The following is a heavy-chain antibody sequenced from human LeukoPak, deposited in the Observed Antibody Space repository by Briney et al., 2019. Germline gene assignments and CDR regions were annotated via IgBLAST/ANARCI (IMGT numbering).Heavy chain of an antibody. CDR3: AGDPNRSYFDH. V-gene: IGHV3-33*01. D-gene: IGHD1-14*01. J-gene: IGHJ4*02. Sequence: GGSLRLSCAASGFTFSNFGMHWVRQAPGKGLEWVAVIWSDGSDKYYVDSVKGRFTISRDNSKNTLYLQMNSLRSEDTAIYYCAGDPNRSYFDHWGQGTLVTVSS. CDR2: IWSDGSDK. CDR1: GFTFSNFG.